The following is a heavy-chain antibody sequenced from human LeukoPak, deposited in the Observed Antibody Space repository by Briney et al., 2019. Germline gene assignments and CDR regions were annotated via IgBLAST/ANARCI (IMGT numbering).Heavy chain of an antibody. V-gene: IGHV4-39*01. J-gene: IGHJ3*02. CDR3: ARHNDIVVVVAASDDAFDI. Sequence: SETLSLTCTVSGGSISSTIYYWAWIRQPPGKGLEWIGSIHYNGNTYYSPSLKSRITISVDTAKNQFSLKLTSVTAADTAVYYCARHNDIVVVVAASDDAFDIWGQGTMVTVSS. D-gene: IGHD2-15*01. CDR2: IHYNGNT. CDR1: GGSISSTIYY.